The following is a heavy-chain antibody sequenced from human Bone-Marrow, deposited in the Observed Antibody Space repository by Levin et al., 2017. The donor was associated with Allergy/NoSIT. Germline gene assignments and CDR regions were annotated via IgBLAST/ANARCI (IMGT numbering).Heavy chain of an antibody. D-gene: IGHD3-3*01. CDR3: ATESGQEFDF. CDR2: VIPLVGTA. CDR1: GGTFSAYS. J-gene: IGHJ4*02. V-gene: IGHV1-69*11. Sequence: KISCQASGGTFSAYSVGWVRQAPGQGLEWMGRVIPLVGTANYAQKFQDRVSITADEDTGTAYMELSNLRSEDTAMYYCATESGQEFDFWGQGTLVTVSS.